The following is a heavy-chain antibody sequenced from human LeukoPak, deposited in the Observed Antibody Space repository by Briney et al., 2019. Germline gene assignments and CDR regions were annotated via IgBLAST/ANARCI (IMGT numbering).Heavy chain of an antibody. CDR2: TSAYNGNT. CDR1: GYTFTSYG. J-gene: IGHJ4*02. V-gene: IGHV1-18*01. D-gene: IGHD6-19*01. Sequence: GASVKVSCKASGYTFTSYGISWVRQAPGQGLEWMGWTSAYNGNTNYAQKLQGRVTMTTDTSTSTAYMELRSLRSDDTAVYYCARDKRYSSGWYDDYWGQGTLVTVSS. CDR3: ARDKRYSSGWYDDY.